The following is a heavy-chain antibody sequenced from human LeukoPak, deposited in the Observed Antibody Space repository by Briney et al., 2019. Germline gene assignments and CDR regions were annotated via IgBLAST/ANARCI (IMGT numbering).Heavy chain of an antibody. V-gene: IGHV4-39*01. J-gene: IGHJ6*03. Sequence: SETLSLTCTVSGGSISSSSYYWGWIRQPPGKGLEWIGSIYYSGSTYYNPSLKSRVTISVDTSKNQFSLKLSSVTAADTAVYYCASQYYYYYYMDVWGKGTTVTISS. CDR2: IYYSGST. CDR1: GGSISSSSYY. CDR3: ASQYYYYYYMDV.